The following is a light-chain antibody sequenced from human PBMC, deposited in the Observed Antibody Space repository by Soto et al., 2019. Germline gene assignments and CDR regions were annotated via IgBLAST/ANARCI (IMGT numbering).Light chain of an antibody. V-gene: IGKV1-12*01. Sequence: DIQMTQSPSSVSASVGDRVTITCRASQGISGWLAWYQQKPGKAPKLLIYAASNLHSGVPSRFGGNGSGTEFTLTISSLQPEDFATYYCQQASRFPITFGQGTRLEMK. CDR3: QQASRFPIT. J-gene: IGKJ5*01. CDR1: QGISGW. CDR2: AAS.